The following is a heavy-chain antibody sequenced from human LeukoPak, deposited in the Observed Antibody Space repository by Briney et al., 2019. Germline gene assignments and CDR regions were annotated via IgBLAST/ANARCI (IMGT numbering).Heavy chain of an antibody. Sequence: GESLKISCKASGYSFTTYWIGWVRQLPGEGLEWMGVIFPDDSDTRYSPSFQGQVTISADKSITTAYLQWTSLKASDTAMYYCARQRGVSGSINWLDPWGQGTLVTVSS. D-gene: IGHD3-10*01. CDR3: ARQRGVSGSINWLDP. V-gene: IGHV5-51*01. CDR2: IFPDDSDT. CDR1: GYSFTTYW. J-gene: IGHJ5*02.